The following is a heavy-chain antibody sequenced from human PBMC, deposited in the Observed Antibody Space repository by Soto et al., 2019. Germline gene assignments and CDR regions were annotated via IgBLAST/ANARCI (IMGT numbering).Heavy chain of an antibody. D-gene: IGHD3-10*01. CDR1: GFTFSDYA. Sequence: GGSLRLSCLASGFTFSDYAMTWVRHVPGRGLEWVSSLNGAGGSTYYADSVRGRFTISRDNSQNTLFLQMNRLTVDDTAIYYCAAPRDEYGSGISWFTYGMDVWGQGTTVTVS. J-gene: IGHJ6*02. CDR3: AAPRDEYGSGISWFTYGMDV. CDR2: LNGAGGST. V-gene: IGHV3-23*01.